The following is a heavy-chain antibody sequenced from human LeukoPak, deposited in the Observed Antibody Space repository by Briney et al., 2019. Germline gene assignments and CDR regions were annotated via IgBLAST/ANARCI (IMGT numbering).Heavy chain of an antibody. Sequence: GGSLRLSRAASGFTFGTYAMNWVRQAPGKGLEWVSYISSSSSTIYYADSVKGRFTISRDNAKNSLYLQMNGLRDEDTAVYYCARDAGSGYFDYWGQGTLVTVSS. CDR3: ARDAGSGYFDY. CDR2: ISSSSSTI. D-gene: IGHD6-19*01. CDR1: GFTFGTYA. V-gene: IGHV3-48*02. J-gene: IGHJ4*02.